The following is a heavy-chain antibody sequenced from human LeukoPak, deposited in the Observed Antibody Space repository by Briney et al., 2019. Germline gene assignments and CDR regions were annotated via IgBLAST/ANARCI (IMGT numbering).Heavy chain of an antibody. Sequence: PSETLSLTCAVYGGSFSGYYWSWIRQPPGKGLEWIGEINHSGSTNYNPSLKSRVTISVDTSKNQFSLKLSPVTAADTAVYYCARGQDYDYVWGSYRWYFDLWGRGTPVTVSS. V-gene: IGHV4-34*01. CDR3: ARGQDYDYVWGSYRWYFDL. J-gene: IGHJ2*01. CDR1: GGSFSGYY. CDR2: INHSGST. D-gene: IGHD3-16*02.